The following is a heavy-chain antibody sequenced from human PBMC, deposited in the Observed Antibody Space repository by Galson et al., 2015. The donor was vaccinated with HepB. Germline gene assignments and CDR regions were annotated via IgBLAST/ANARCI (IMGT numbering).Heavy chain of an antibody. J-gene: IGHJ4*02. D-gene: IGHD3-22*01. CDR2: IWYDGSNK. CDR3: ARENDSSGLDY. Sequence: SLRLSCAASGFTFSSYGMHWVRQAPGKGLEWVAVIWYDGSNKYYADSVKGRFTISRDNSKNTLYLQMNSLRAEDTAVYYCARENDSSGLDYWGQGTLVTVSS. CDR1: GFTFSSYG. V-gene: IGHV3-33*08.